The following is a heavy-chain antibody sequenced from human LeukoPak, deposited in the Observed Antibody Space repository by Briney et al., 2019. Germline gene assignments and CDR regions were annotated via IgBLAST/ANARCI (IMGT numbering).Heavy chain of an antibody. CDR1: GYTFTGYY. CDR3: ARVVYSYGYGWFDP. D-gene: IGHD5-18*01. CDR2: INPNSGGT. V-gene: IGHV1-2*02. Sequence: ASVKVSCKASGYTFTGYYMHWVRQAPGQGLEWMGWINPNSGGTNYAQKFQGRVTMTRDTSISTAYMELSSLRSEDTAVYYCARVVYSYGYGWFDPWGQGTLVTVSS. J-gene: IGHJ5*02.